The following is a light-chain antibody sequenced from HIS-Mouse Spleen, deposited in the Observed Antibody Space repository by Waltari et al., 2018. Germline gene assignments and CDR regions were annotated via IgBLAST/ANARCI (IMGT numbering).Light chain of an antibody. CDR1: SSDVGGYHY. J-gene: IGLJ3*02. CDR2: EVS. Sequence: QSALTQPPSASGSPGQSVTISCTGTSSDVGGYHYVSWYQQHPGKAPKLMIYEVSKWPSGVPDRFSGSKSGNTASLTVSGLQAEDEADYYCSSYAGSNWVFGGGTKLTVL. CDR3: SSYAGSNWV. V-gene: IGLV2-8*01.